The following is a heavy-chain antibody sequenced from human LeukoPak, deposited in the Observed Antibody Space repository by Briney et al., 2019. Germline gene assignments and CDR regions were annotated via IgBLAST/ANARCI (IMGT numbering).Heavy chain of an antibody. D-gene: IGHD4-17*01. CDR3: ARAYGARPYYYFDY. CDR1: GGSISSNGYY. J-gene: IGHJ4*02. V-gene: IGHV4-39*01. CDR2: IYYSGSA. Sequence: SETLSLTCTVSGGSISSNGYYWGWIRQPPGKGLEWIGAIYYSGSAYYNPSLKSRVTISVDTSKNQFSLKVTSVTAADTAIYYCARAYGARPYYYFDYWGQGTLVTVSS.